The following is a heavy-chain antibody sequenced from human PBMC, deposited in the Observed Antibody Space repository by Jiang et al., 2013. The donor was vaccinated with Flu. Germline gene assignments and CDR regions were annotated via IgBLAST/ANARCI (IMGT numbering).Heavy chain of an antibody. CDR2: VYYSGTS. CDR1: GGSISGSSYY. D-gene: IGHD3-16*01. J-gene: IGHJ4*02. Sequence: PGLVKPSETLSLTCSVSGGSISGSSYYWGWIRQPPGKGLEWIGTVYYSGTSYYNPSLKSRVTISVDTSKNQFSLKVTSVTAADTAVYYCARTIFWGQFDYWGQGTLVTVSS. CDR3: ARTIFWGQFDY. V-gene: IGHV4-39*07.